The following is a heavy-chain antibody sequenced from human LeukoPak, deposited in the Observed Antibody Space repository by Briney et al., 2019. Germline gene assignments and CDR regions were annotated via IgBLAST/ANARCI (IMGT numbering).Heavy chain of an antibody. J-gene: IGHJ3*02. V-gene: IGHV1-2*02. Sequence: ASVKVSCKASGYTFTGYYMHWVRQAPGQGLEWMGWINPNSGGTNYAQKFQGRVTMTRDTSISTAYMELSRLRSDDTAVYYCARHYYDSSGYPADIWGQGTMVTVSS. D-gene: IGHD3-22*01. CDR2: INPNSGGT. CDR3: ARHYYDSSGYPADI. CDR1: GYTFTGYY.